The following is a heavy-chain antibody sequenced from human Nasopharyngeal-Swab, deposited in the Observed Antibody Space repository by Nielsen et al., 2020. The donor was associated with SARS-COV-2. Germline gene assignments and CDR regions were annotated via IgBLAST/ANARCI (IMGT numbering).Heavy chain of an antibody. CDR1: GFTFSNAW. D-gene: IGHD6-6*01. CDR2: IKSKTDGGTT. V-gene: IGHV3-15*01. J-gene: IGHJ6*02. CDR3: TTGTGSSGGYYGMDV. Sequence: GGSLRLSCAASGFTFSNAWMRWVRQAPGKGLEWVGRIKSKTDGGTTDYAAPVKGRFTISRDDSKNTLYLQMNSLKTEDTAVYYCTTGTGSSGGYYGMDVRGQGTTVTVSS.